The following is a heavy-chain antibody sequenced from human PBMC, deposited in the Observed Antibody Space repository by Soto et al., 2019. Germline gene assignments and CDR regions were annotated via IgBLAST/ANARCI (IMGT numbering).Heavy chain of an antibody. V-gene: IGHV4-4*02. J-gene: IGHJ4*02. CDR1: GVSINSDDW. CDR3: ARRPGGLKSNILSPDY. D-gene: IGHD3-9*01. Sequence: SETLSLTCDVSGVSINSDDWWAWVRQPPGKGLGWSGEIFYSGSSKYNPSLKTRVSISADKSKNQFSLKLHSVTAADTAVYYWARRPGGLKSNILSPDYWGQGTLVTVS. CDR2: IFYSGSS.